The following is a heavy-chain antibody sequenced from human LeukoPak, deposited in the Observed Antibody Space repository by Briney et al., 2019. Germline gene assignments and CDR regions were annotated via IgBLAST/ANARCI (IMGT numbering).Heavy chain of an antibody. J-gene: IGHJ4*02. CDR3: VKALSRNIGWYYFDY. D-gene: IGHD6-19*01. CDR2: ISYDASVK. Sequence: GGSLRLSCAASEFTFSAYGMHWVRQAPGKGLGWVAVISYDASVKYYADSVKGRFTISRDNSESTLYLQMNSLRPEDTAVYYCVKALSRNIGWYYFDYWGQGALVTVSS. CDR1: EFTFSAYG. V-gene: IGHV3-30*18.